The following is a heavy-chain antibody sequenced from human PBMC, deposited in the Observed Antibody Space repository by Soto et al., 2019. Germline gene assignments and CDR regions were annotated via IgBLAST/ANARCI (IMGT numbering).Heavy chain of an antibody. J-gene: IGHJ6*02. CDR1: GFTFSSYA. D-gene: IGHD1-26*01. V-gene: IGHV3-64D*06. CDR2: VSRNGGNT. CDR3: VKADPRGYFYYYYGMDV. Sequence: GGSLRLSCSTSGFTFSSYAMHWVRQAPGKGLEYVSAVSRNGGNTYYADSVKGRFTISRDNSKNTLYLQMTSLRVEGTAVYYCVKADPRGYFYYYYGMDVWGQGTTVTVSS.